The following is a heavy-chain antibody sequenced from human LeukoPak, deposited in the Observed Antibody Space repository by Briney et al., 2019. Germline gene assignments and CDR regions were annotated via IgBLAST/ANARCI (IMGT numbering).Heavy chain of an antibody. CDR1: GFTFSSYN. V-gene: IGHV3-21*01. J-gene: IGHJ3*02. Sequence: AGGSLRLSCAASGFTFSSYNMNWVRQAPGKGLEWVSSISSSSSYIYYADSVKGRFTISRDNAKNSLYLQVNSLRAEDTAVYYCARDPSGWKNAFDIWGQGTMVTVSS. D-gene: IGHD6-19*01. CDR2: ISSSSSYI. CDR3: ARDPSGWKNAFDI.